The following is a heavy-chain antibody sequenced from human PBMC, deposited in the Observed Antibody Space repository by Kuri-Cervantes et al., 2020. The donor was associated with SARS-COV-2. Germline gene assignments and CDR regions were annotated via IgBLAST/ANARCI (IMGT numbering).Heavy chain of an antibody. V-gene: IGHV4-38-2*02. CDR3: ARESGTTGVDY. D-gene: IGHD1-1*01. CDR2: IYHSGST. J-gene: IGHJ4*02. CDR1: GYSISSGYY. Sequence: SETLSLTCAVSGYSISSGYYWGWIRQPPGKGLEWIGSIYHSGSTYYNPSLKSRVTISVDTSKNQFSLQLNSVTPEDTAVYYCARESGTTGVDYWGQGTLVTVSS.